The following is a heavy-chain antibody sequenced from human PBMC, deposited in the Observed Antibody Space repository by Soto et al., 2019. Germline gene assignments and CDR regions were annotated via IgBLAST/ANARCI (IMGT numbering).Heavy chain of an antibody. D-gene: IGHD3-3*01. CDR2: INAGNGNT. V-gene: IGHV1-3*01. J-gene: IGHJ6*03. Sequence: SVKVSCKASGYTFTSYAMHWVRQAPGQRLEWMGWINAGNGNTKYSQKFQGRVTITRDTSASTAYMELSSLRSEDTAVYYCARERRFILPHYYYYMDVWGKGTTVTVSS. CDR1: GYTFTSYA. CDR3: ARERRFILPHYYYYMDV.